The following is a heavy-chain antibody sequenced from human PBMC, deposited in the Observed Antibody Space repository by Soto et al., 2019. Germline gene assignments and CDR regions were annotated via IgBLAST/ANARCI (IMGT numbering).Heavy chain of an antibody. V-gene: IGHV1-46*01. CDR2: INPSGGST. J-gene: IGHJ6*02. CDR1: GYTFTSYY. D-gene: IGHD2-15*01. CDR3: ARGIPYCSGGSCYEGYYYGMDV. Sequence: ASVKVSFKASGYTFTSYYMHWVRQAPGQGLEWMGIINPSGGSTSYAQKFQGRVTMTRDTSTSTVYMELSSLRSEDTDVYYCARGIPYCSGGSCYEGYYYGMDVWGQGTTVTVSS.